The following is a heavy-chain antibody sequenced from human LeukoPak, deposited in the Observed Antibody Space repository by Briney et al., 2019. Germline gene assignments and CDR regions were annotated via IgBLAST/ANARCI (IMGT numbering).Heavy chain of an antibody. CDR3: ARPSGSYPWFDP. V-gene: IGHV3-74*01. CDR2: INTDGSTT. Sequence: GGSLRLSCAASGFTFSSYWMHWVRRAPGKGLVWVSRINTDGSTTTYADSVKGRFTIPRDNAKNTLYLQMNSLRAEDTAVYYCARPSGSYPWFDPWGQGTLVTVSS. D-gene: IGHD1-26*01. CDR1: GFTFSSYW. J-gene: IGHJ5*02.